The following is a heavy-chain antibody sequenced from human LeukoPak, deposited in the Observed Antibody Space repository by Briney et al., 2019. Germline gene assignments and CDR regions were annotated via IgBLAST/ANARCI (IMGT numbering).Heavy chain of an antibody. CDR1: GFTFSSYW. V-gene: IGHV3-74*01. Sequence: GGSLRLSCAASGFTFSSYWMHWVRQAPGKGLVWVSRINSDETRTNFADSVKGRFTISRDNAKNTLYLQMNSLRAEDTAVYYCAKDRGDYDFWSGYSGLDYWGQGTLVTVSS. CDR3: AKDRGDYDFWSGYSGLDY. J-gene: IGHJ4*02. CDR2: INSDETRT. D-gene: IGHD3-3*01.